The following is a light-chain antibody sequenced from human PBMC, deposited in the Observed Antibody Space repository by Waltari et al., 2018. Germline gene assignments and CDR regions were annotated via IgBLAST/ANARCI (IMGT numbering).Light chain of an antibody. CDR3: AAWDDSLNGPV. CDR2: SNK. V-gene: IGLV1-44*01. Sequence: QSVLTQPPSASGTPGQRVTISCSGSSSNIGSNTVNWYQQLPGTAPKLLIYSNKRRPSGGPDRCSGSKAGTSASLAISGLQSEDEADYYCAAWDDSLNGPVFGGGTKLTVL. J-gene: IGLJ2*01. CDR1: SSNIGSNT.